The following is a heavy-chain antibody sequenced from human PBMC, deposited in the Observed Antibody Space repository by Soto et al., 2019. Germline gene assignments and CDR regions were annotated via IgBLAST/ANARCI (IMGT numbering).Heavy chain of an antibody. V-gene: IGHV3-30*18. J-gene: IGHJ6*02. CDR1: GFTFSSYG. CDR2: ISYDGSNK. Sequence: EGSLRLSCAASGFTFSSYGMHWVRQAPGKGLEWVAVISYDGSNKYYADSVKGRFTISRDNSKNKLYLQMNSLRAEDTAVYYCAKDRTVGYGMDVWGQGTTVTVSS. D-gene: IGHD4-17*01. CDR3: AKDRTVGYGMDV.